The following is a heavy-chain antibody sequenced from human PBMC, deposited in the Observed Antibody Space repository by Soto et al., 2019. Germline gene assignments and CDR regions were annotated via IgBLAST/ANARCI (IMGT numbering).Heavy chain of an antibody. J-gene: IGHJ5*02. CDR3: ARRPGVASLLSPFDP. V-gene: IGHV3-33*05. CDR1: GFTFCDYG. D-gene: IGHD6-13*01. CDR2: ISYDGSNK. Sequence: QVQLVESGGGVVQPGRSLRLSCAASGFTFCDYGIHWVRQAPGKGLDWVAVISYDGSNKYYADSVKGRFTISRDNSKNTLHLQINSLRPDETAVYYCARRPGVASLLSPFDPWGQGSLVTAAS.